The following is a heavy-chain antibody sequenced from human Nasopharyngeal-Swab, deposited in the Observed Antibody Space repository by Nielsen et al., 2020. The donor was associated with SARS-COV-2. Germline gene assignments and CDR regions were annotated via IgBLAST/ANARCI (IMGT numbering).Heavy chain of an antibody. D-gene: IGHD2-15*01. CDR3: AIEKVVVVAAGGRYYGMDV. V-gene: IGHV3-53*01. J-gene: IGHJ6*02. Sequence: VRQAPGKGLEWVSVIYSGGSTYYADSVKGRFTISRDNSKNTLYLQMNSLRAEDTAVYYCAIEKVVVVAAGGRYYGMDVWGQGTTVTVSS. CDR2: IYSGGST.